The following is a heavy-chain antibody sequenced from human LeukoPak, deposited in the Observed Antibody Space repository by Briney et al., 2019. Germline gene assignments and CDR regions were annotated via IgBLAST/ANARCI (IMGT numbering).Heavy chain of an antibody. CDR1: GYTFTSYG. CDR3: ARDCSGGSCYSGYYYYGMDV. CDR2: INPNSGGT. V-gene: IGHV1-2*02. Sequence: GASVKVSCKASGYTFTSYGITWGRQAPGQGLEWMGWINPNSGGTNYAQKFQGRVTMTRDTSISTAYMELSRLRSDDTAVYYCARDCSGGSCYSGYYYYGMDVWGQGTTVTVSS. D-gene: IGHD2-15*01. J-gene: IGHJ6*02.